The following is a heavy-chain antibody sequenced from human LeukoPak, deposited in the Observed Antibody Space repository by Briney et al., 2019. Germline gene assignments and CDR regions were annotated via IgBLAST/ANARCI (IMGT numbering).Heavy chain of an antibody. CDR2: IAILGIA. Sequence: IAILGIANYAQKFQGSVTITPDKSTSTAYMELSSLRSEDTAVYYCARSVLYYDSSGPSGEDWFDPWGQGTLVTVSS. CDR3: ARSVLYYDSSGPSGEDWFDP. V-gene: IGHV1-69*02. J-gene: IGHJ5*02. D-gene: IGHD3-22*01.